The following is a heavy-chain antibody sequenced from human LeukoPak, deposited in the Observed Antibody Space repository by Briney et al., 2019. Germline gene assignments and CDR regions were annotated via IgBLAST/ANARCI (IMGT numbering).Heavy chain of an antibody. CDR2: INPNSGGT. J-gene: IGHJ6*02. V-gene: IGHV1-2*02. D-gene: IGHD2-8*01. CDR3: ARSYCTNGVCPRYYYGMDV. CDR1: GYTFTSYG. Sequence: ASVKVSCKASGYTFTSYGISWVRQAPGQGLEWMGWINPNSGGTNYAQKFQGRVTMTRDTSISTAYMELSRLRSDDTAVYYCARSYCTNGVCPRYYYGMDVWGQGTTVTVSS.